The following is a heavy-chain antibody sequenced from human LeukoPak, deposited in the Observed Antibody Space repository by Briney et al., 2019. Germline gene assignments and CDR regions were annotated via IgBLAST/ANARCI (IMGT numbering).Heavy chain of an antibody. CDR3: AKEWYVGSPPDY. CDR2: ISGSGGST. V-gene: IGHV3-23*01. D-gene: IGHD3-10*01. CDR1: GFTFSSYG. Sequence: GALRLSCAASGFTFSSYGMSWVRQAPGKGLGWVSAISGSGGSTYYADSVKGRFTISRDNAKNSLYLQMTSLRPEDTALYYCAKEWYVGSPPDYWGQGTQVTVSS. J-gene: IGHJ4*02.